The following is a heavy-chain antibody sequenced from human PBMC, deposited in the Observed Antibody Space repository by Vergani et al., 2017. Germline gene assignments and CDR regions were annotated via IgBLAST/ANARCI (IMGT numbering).Heavy chain of an antibody. Sequence: QVQLQESGPGLVKPSQTLSLTCTVSGGSISSGGYYWSWIRQHPGKGLEWIGYIYYSGSTYYNPSLKSRVTISVDTSKNQFSLKLSSVTAADTAVYYCARESTTTVTRYYFDYWGQGTLVTVSS. CDR2: IYYSGST. CDR3: ARESTTTVTRYYFDY. D-gene: IGHD4-17*01. J-gene: IGHJ4*02. CDR1: GGSISSGGYY. V-gene: IGHV4-31*03.